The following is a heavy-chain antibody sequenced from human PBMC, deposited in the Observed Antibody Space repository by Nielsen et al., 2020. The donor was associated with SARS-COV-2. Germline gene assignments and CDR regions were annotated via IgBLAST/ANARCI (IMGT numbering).Heavy chain of an antibody. V-gene: IGHV3-7*01. Sequence: GESLKISCAASGFTFSSYGMHWVRQAPGKGLEWVANIKQDGSEKYYGDSVKGRFTISRDNAKNSLYLQMNSLRAEDTAVYYCASSYGDSYNWFDPWGQGTLVTVSS. D-gene: IGHD4-17*01. CDR1: GFTFSSYG. J-gene: IGHJ5*02. CDR3: ASSYGDSYNWFDP. CDR2: IKQDGSEK.